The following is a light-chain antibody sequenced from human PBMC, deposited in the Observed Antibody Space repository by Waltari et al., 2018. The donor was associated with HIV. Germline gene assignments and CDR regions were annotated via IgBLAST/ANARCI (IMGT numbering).Light chain of an antibody. CDR3: QSYDSGLSAYV. V-gene: IGLV1-40*01. CDR1: SSNIGAGYD. J-gene: IGLJ1*01. Sequence: QSVLTQPPSVSGAPGQRVTISCTRSSSNIGAGYDVHWFQQLPGTAPKLLIYGNTNRPSGVPDRFSGSKSGTSASLAITGLQAEDEGDYYCQSYDSGLSAYVFGTGTKVTVL. CDR2: GNT.